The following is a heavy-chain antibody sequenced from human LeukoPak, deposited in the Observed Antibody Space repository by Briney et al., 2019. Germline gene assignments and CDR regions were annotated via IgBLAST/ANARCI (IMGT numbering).Heavy chain of an antibody. J-gene: IGHJ4*02. CDR1: GFTFSDYY. Sequence: GGSLRLSCAASGFTFSDYYMSWIRQAPGKGLEWVSYTSGNGNIIYYADSVKGRSTISRDNAKNTLFLQMNSLRAEDTALYYCARLPNYYFDYWDQGTLVTVSS. V-gene: IGHV3-11*01. CDR2: TSGNGNII. CDR3: ARLPNYYFDY. D-gene: IGHD5-24*01.